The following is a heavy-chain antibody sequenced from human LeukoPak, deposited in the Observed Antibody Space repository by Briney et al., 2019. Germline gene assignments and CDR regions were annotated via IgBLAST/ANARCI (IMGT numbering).Heavy chain of an antibody. D-gene: IGHD3-22*01. CDR2: IYYSGSP. V-gene: IGHV4-39*01. J-gene: IGHJ4*02. CDR3: ARRGRGKYYYDSSGYYFLDY. CDR1: GGSISSSSYY. Sequence: SSTLSLTCTVSGGSISSSSYYWGWIRQPPGKGLEWIGSIYYSGSPYYNPSLKSRVTISVDTSKNQFSLKLSSVTAADTAVYYCARRGRGKYYYDSSGYYFLDYWGQGTLVTVSS.